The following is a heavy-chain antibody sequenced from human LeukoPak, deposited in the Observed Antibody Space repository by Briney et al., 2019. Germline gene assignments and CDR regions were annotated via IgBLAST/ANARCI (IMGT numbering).Heavy chain of an antibody. V-gene: IGHV5-51*01. CDR3: ARASRDGYNQNFDH. CDR1: GYSFTSYW. J-gene: IGHJ4*02. Sequence: GESLKISCKGSGYSFTSYWIGWVRQMPGKGLEWMGIIHPGDSDTRYDPSFQGQVTISADRSTSTAYLQWSSLRASDTAMYYCARASRDGYNQNFDHWGQGTLVTVSS. CDR2: IHPGDSDT. D-gene: IGHD5-24*01.